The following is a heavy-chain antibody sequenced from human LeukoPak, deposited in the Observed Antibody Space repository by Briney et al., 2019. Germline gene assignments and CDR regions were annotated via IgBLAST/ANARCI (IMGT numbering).Heavy chain of an antibody. V-gene: IGHV1-2*02. D-gene: IGHD3-10*01. J-gene: IGHJ5*02. CDR2: INPNSGGT. CDR1: GYTFTGYY. Sequence: ASVKVSCKASGYTFTGYYMHWVRQAPGQGLEWMGWINPNSGGTNYAQKFQGRATMTRARSISTAYMELRRLRSDDTAVSYCARDFLVRGLDTWGQGTLVTVSS. CDR3: ARDFLVRGLDT.